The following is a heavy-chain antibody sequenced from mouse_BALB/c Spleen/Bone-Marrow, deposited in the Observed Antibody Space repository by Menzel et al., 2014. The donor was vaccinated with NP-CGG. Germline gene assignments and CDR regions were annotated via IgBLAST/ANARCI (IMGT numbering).Heavy chain of an antibody. CDR2: IWSGGST. CDR3: ARNSRGYGNSFAY. J-gene: IGHJ3*01. Sequence: QVHVKQSGPGLVQPSQSLSIPCTVSGFSLTSYGLHWVRQSPGKGLEWLGVIWSGGSTDYNAAFISRLSISKDNSKSQVFFKMSSLQANDTAIYYCARNSRGYGNSFAYWGQGTLVTVSA. D-gene: IGHD2-10*02. V-gene: IGHV2-2*02. CDR1: GFSLTSYG.